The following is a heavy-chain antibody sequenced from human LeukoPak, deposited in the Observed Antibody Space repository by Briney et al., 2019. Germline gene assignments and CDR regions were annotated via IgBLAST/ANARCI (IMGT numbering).Heavy chain of an antibody. Sequence: SETLSLTCTVSGGSISSYYWSWIRQPPGKGLEWIGYIYYSGSTNYNPSLKSRVTISVDTSKNQFSLKLSSVTAADTAVYYCARLVKYSSQPYFDYWGQGTLVTVSS. D-gene: IGHD6-6*01. J-gene: IGHJ4*02. V-gene: IGHV4-59*01. CDR2: IYYSGST. CDR1: GGSISSYY. CDR3: ARLVKYSSQPYFDY.